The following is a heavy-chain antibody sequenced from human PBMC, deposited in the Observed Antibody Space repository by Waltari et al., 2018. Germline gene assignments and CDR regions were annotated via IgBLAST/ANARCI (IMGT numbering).Heavy chain of an antibody. CDR2: MYSDGGA. V-gene: IGHV3-53*01. CDR1: GFSVNNNY. J-gene: IGHJ4*02. Sequence: EVKLVESGGGLIQLGGSLGLSCAASGFSVNNNYMSWVRQAPGKGLELVSLMYSDGGAYYADSVKGRFTISRDNSKNTVYLQMDSLRADDTAVYYCATPLTGRAYWGQGTLVTVSS. CDR3: ATPLTGRAY.